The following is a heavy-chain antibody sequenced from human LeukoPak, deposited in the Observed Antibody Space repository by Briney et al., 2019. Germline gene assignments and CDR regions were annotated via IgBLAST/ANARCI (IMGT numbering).Heavy chain of an antibody. CDR3: ARDAGPYSSSWYNWLDP. CDR1: GGTFSSYA. Sequence: GASVKVSCKASGGTFSSYAISWVRQAPGQGLEWMGGIIPIFGTANYAQKFQGRVTITADESTSTAYMELSSLRSEDTAVYYCARDAGPYSSSWYNWLDPWGQGTLVTVSS. CDR2: IIPIFGTA. V-gene: IGHV1-69*13. D-gene: IGHD6-13*01. J-gene: IGHJ5*02.